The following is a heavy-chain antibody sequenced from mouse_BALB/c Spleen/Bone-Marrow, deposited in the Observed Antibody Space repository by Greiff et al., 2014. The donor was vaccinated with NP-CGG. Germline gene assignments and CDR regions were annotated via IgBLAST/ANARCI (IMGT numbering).Heavy chain of an antibody. J-gene: IGHJ4*01. CDR3: AKHRSVYPYAMDY. V-gene: IGHV2-6-5*01. D-gene: IGHD2-10*02. CDR2: IWGGGKE. Sequence: QVQLQRSGPGLVAPSQSLSITCTVSGFSLSDYGVSWIRQSPGKGLEWLGVIWGGGKEYYNSVLKSRLSINKDNSKSQVFLKMYSLQTDDTAIYYCAKHRSVYPYAMDYWGQGTSVTVSS. CDR1: GFSLSDYG.